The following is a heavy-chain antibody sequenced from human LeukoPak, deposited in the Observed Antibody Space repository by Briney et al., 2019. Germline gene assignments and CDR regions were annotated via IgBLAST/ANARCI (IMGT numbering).Heavy chain of an antibody. D-gene: IGHD4-17*01. V-gene: IGHV3-48*04. J-gene: IGHJ4*02. CDR2: ITSSSSTI. CDR1: GFTFSSYN. CDR3: ARDYGDGLGYFDY. Sequence: GGSLRLSCAASGFTFSSYNMNWVRQAPGKGLEWVSYITSSSSTIYYADSVKGRFTISRDNAKNSLYLQMNSLRAEDTAVYYCARDYGDGLGYFDYWGQGTLVTVSS.